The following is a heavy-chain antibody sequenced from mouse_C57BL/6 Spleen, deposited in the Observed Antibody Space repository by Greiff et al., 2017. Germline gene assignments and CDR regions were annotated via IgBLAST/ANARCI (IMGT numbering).Heavy chain of an antibody. CDR1: GFTFSDYG. CDR3: ARPPLLY. J-gene: IGHJ3*01. D-gene: IGHD1-2*01. Sequence: EVKLVESGGGLVKPGGSLKLSCAASGFTFSDYGMHWVRQAPEKGLEWVAYISSGSSTIYYADTVKGRFTISRDNAKNTLFLQLTRLRSEDTAMYYCARPPLLYWGQGTLVTVSA. CDR2: ISSGSSTI. V-gene: IGHV5-17*01.